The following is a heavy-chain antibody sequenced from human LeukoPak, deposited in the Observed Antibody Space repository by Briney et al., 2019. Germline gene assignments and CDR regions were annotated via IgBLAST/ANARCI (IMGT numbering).Heavy chain of an antibody. CDR1: GGSISSDRYY. CDR3: ARLGYDPKGSYDAFDM. CDR2: VYSSRTT. J-gene: IGHJ3*02. D-gene: IGHD3-22*01. Sequence: TLSLTCSVSGGSISSDRYYGSWIRQPAGKGLAWIVRVYSSRTTHQNPSLKSRITISIDTSKNQLSLKLNSVTAADTAVYYCARLGYDPKGSYDAFDMWGQGTMVTVSS. V-gene: IGHV4-61*02.